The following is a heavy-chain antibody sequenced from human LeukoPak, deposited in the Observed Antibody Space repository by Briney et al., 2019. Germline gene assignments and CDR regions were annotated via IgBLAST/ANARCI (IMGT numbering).Heavy chain of an antibody. V-gene: IGHV1-18*01. CDR1: GYTFTSYG. D-gene: IGHD6-13*01. CDR2: ISAYNGNT. Sequence: ASVKVSCKASGYTFTSYGISWVRQAPGQGLEWMGWISAYNGNTNYAQKLQGRVTMTTDTSTSTAYMELRSLRSDDTAVYYCARVRVAGYSSSWYVAGDYYYGMDVWGQGTTVTVSS. J-gene: IGHJ6*02. CDR3: ARVRVAGYSSSWYVAGDYYYGMDV.